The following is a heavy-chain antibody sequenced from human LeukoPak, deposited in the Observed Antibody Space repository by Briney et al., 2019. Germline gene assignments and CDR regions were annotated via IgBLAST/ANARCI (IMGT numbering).Heavy chain of an antibody. D-gene: IGHD1-26*01. CDR1: GFTFSSYW. J-gene: IGHJ4*02. V-gene: IGHV3-74*01. Sequence: GGSLRLSCATSGFTFSSYWMHWVRQAPGKGLVWVSRITSDGSSTSYADSVKGRFTISRDNAKNTLYLQMNSLRAEDTAVYYCAREGAMIGWLDYWGQGTLVTVSS. CDR3: AREGAMIGWLDY. CDR2: ITSDGSST.